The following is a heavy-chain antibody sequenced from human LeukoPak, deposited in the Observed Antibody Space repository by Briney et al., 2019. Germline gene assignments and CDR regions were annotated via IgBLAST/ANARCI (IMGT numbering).Heavy chain of an antibody. D-gene: IGHD3-22*01. V-gene: IGHV1-2*02. CDR2: INPNSGGT. CDR3: ARTGYYSSGYQTHFDY. Sequence: ASVTVSCQASGYTFTGYYMLWVRQAPGQGLEWMGWINPNSGGTNYAQKFQGRVTMTRDTSISTAYMELSRLRSDDTAVYYCARTGYYSSGYQTHFDYWGQGTRVTVSS. CDR1: GYTFTGYY. J-gene: IGHJ4*02.